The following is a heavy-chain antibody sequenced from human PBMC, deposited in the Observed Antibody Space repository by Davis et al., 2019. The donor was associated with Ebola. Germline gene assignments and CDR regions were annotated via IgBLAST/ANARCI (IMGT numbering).Heavy chain of an antibody. J-gene: IGHJ4*02. CDR1: GYTFTSYG. CDR2: ISAYNGNT. D-gene: IGHD2-15*01. Sequence: AASVKVSCKASGYTFTSYGISWVRQAPGQGLEWMGWISAYNGNTNYAQKLQGRVTMTTDTSTSTAYMELSSLRSEDTAVYYCAKAPCSGGSCYPSYWGQGTLVTVSS. V-gene: IGHV1-18*01. CDR3: AKAPCSGGSCYPSY.